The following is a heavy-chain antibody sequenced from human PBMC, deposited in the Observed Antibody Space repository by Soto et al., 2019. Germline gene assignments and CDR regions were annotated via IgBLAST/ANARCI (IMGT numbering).Heavy chain of an antibody. CDR1: GFTFSNYA. CDR2: ISYDGRNK. V-gene: IGHV3-30*04. Sequence: QVQLVESGGGVVQPGRSLRLSCAASGFTFSNYAMHWVRQAPGKGLEWVAVISYDGRNKYYADSVKGRFTISRDNSKNTLYLQVYSLRADDTAVYYCAGNGSGNYYHFDYWGQGTLVTVSS. CDR3: AGNGSGNYYHFDY. J-gene: IGHJ4*02. D-gene: IGHD3-10*01.